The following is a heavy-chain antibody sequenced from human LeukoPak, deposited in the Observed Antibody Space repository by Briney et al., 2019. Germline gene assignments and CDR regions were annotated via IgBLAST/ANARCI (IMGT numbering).Heavy chain of an antibody. Sequence: GGSLRLSCAASGFTFSSYGMHWVRQAPGKGLEWVAVISYDGSNTYYADSVKGRFTISRDNSKNTLYLQMNSLRAEDTAVYYCARYSKRNYGMDVWGQGTTVTVSS. D-gene: IGHD4-4*01. CDR2: ISYDGSNT. V-gene: IGHV3-30*03. CDR3: ARYSKRNYGMDV. CDR1: GFTFSSYG. J-gene: IGHJ6*02.